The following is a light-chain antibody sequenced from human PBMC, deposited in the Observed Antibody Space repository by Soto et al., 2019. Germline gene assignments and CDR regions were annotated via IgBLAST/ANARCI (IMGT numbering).Light chain of an antibody. J-gene: IGKJ4*01. CDR1: QSVFYSSNNKNF. CDR3: QQYYSTPPT. Sequence: DIVMTQSPDSLAVSLGERTTINCRSSQSVFYSSNNKNFLAWYQQKPGQPPKLLLYWASTRESGVPDRFSGSGFGTDFTLTISRLQAEDVAVYYCQQYYSTPPTFGGGTKVEI. V-gene: IGKV4-1*01. CDR2: WAS.